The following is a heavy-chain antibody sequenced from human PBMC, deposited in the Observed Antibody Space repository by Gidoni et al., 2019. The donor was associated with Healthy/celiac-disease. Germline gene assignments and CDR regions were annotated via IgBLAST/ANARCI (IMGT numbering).Heavy chain of an antibody. CDR2: ISGSGGST. V-gene: IGHV3-23*04. CDR3: APHGPTYYYDSRADRPPFGY. J-gene: IGHJ4*02. D-gene: IGHD3-22*01. Sequence: EVQLVESGGGLVQPGGSLRLSCAASGFPFSSYAMSWVRQAPGKGLAWVSAISGSGGSTYYADSVKGRLTISRDNSKNTLYLQMNSLRAEDTAVYYCAPHGPTYYYDSRADRPPFGYWGQGTLVTVSS. CDR1: GFPFSSYA.